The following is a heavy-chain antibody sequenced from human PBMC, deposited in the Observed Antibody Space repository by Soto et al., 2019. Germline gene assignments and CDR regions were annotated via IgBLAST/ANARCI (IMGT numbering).Heavy chain of an antibody. J-gene: IGHJ5*02. CDR2: IYYSGST. CDR1: GGSISSGSYY. V-gene: IGHV4-39*01. D-gene: IGHD3-9*01. CDR3: ARHGDILTGYSLWNWFDP. Sequence: PSETLSRTCTGSGGSISSGSYYWGWNRQPSGKGLEWIGSIYYSGSTYYNPSLKSRVTISVDTSKNQFSLKLSSVTAADAAVYYCARHGDILTGYSLWNWFDPWGQGTLVTVSS.